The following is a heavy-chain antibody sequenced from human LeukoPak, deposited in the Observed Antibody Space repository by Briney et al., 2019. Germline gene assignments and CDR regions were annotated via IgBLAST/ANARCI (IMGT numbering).Heavy chain of an antibody. CDR1: GGSISSYY. CDR2: IYYSGST. J-gene: IGHJ4*02. Sequence: SETLSLTCTVSGGSISSYYWSWIRQPPGKGLEWIGYIYYSGSTNYNPSLKSRVTISVDTSKNQFSLKLSSVTAADTAVYYCARRLVRAKNRSLWDWGQGTLVTVSS. D-gene: IGHD1-14*01. V-gene: IGHV4-59*12. CDR3: ARRLVRAKNRSLWD.